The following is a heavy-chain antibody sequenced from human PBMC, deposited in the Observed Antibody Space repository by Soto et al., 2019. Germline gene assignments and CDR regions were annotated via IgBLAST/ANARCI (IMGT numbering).Heavy chain of an antibody. CDR1: GFTFSSYA. CDR3: AKSLHYYDSSGYFFDY. Sequence: GGSLRLSCAASGFTFSSYAMSWVRQAPGKGLEWVSAISGSGGSTYYADSVKGRFTISRDNSKNMLYLQMNSLRAEDTAVYYCAKSLHYYDSSGYFFDYWGQGTLVTVSS. J-gene: IGHJ4*02. D-gene: IGHD3-22*01. CDR2: ISGSGGST. V-gene: IGHV3-23*01.